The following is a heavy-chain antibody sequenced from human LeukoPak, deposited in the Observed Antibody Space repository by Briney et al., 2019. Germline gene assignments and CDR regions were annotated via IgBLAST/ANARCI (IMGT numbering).Heavy chain of an antibody. V-gene: IGHV3-9*01. J-gene: IGHJ4*02. CDR1: RFTFADYA. D-gene: IGHD3-10*01. Sequence: RSLRLSCEASRFTFADYAMHWVRQATGQGLEWVSGIAWNTGNTGYADSVKGRFTISRDNAENSLYLQMNSLRAQDTALYYCAKDMNAYRSGSSYNTWGPFDSWRQGTLVTVSS. CDR2: IAWNTGNT. CDR3: AKDMNAYRSGSSYNTWGPFDS.